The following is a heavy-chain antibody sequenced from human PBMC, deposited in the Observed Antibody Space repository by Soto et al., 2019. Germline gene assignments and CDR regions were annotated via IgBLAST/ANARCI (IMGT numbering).Heavy chain of an antibody. V-gene: IGHV1-69*13. J-gene: IGHJ5*02. CDR2: IIPIFGTA. D-gene: IGHD2-2*01. CDR1: GGTFSSYA. Sequence: SVKDSCQASGGTFSSYAISWVRQAPGQGLEWMGGIIPIFGTANYAQKFQGRVTITADESTSTAYMELSSLRSEDTAVYYCARDLRYQLLRYNWFDHWGQGTLVTVSS. CDR3: ARDLRYQLLRYNWFDH.